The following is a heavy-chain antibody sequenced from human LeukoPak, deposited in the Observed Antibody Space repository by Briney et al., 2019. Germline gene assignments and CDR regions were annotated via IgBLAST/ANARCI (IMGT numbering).Heavy chain of an antibody. J-gene: IGHJ4*02. CDR1: GFTFRNHW. CDR3: AKDITPSSKSGYFDY. V-gene: IGHV3-43*01. D-gene: IGHD4-11*01. CDR2: ISWDGGST. Sequence: PGGSLRLSCAASGFTFRNHWMHWVRQAPGKGLEWVSLISWDGGSTYYADSVKGRFTISRDNSKNSLYLQMNSLRTEDTALYYCAKDITPSSKSGYFDYWGQGTLVTVSS.